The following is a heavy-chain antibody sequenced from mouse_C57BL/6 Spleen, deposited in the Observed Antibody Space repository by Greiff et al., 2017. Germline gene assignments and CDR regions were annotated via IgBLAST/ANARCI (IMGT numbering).Heavy chain of an antibody. D-gene: IGHD1-1*01. CDR1: GYTFTSYW. CDR2: IDPNSGGT. CDR3: ARGGYCSSPRYYAMDY. V-gene: IGHV1-72*01. J-gene: IGHJ4*01. Sequence: QVQLKQPGAELVKPGASVKLSCKASGYTFTSYWMHWVKQRPGRGLEWIGRIDPNSGGTKYNEQFKSKATLTVDKPSSTAYMPLSSLTSEDSAVYDCARGGYCSSPRYYAMDYWGQGTSVTVSS.